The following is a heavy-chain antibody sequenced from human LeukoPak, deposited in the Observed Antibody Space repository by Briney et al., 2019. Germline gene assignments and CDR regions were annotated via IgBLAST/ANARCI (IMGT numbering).Heavy chain of an antibody. V-gene: IGHV3-23*01. CDR2: VSGSGGTT. CDR1: GFTFSSYA. D-gene: IGHD3-22*01. CDR3: AKDPSRLIKYYFDY. Sequence: PGGSLRLSCAASGFTFSSYAMSWVRQAPGKGLEWVSAVSGSGGTTYYADSVKGRFTISRVNSRNTLYLQMNSLRAEDTAVYYCAKDPSRLIKYYFDYWGQGTLVTVSS. J-gene: IGHJ4*02.